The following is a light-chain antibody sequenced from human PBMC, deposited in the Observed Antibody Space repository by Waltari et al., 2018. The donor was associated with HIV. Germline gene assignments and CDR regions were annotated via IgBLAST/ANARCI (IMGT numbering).Light chain of an antibody. V-gene: IGLV2-11*01. J-gene: IGLJ2*01. CDR2: DVS. Sequence: QSALTQPRSVSGSPGQSVTISCTGSSSDVGGYNYVSWYQQHPTKAPKLIIYDVSERPAGVPDRFSGSKSGNRASRTISGLQAEDEADYDCYSYAGSLLFGGGTKLTVL. CDR1: SSDVGGYNY. CDR3: YSYAGSLL.